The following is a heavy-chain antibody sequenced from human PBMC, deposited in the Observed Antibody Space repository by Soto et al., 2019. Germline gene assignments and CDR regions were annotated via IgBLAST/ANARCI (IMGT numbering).Heavy chain of an antibody. Sequence: EVQLVESGGGLVQPGGSLRLSCAASGFTFSNYDMHWVRQATGTGLEWVSSMGTAGDPYYPGSVKGRFTNSRENAKNALSLQLGSMRAGDPAVDYWARGSHVGSSGYFDYWGQGTMVTVSS. D-gene: IGHD1-26*01. J-gene: IGHJ4*02. CDR3: ARGSHVGSSGYFDY. CDR2: MGTAGDP. V-gene: IGHV3-13*05. CDR1: GFTFSNYD.